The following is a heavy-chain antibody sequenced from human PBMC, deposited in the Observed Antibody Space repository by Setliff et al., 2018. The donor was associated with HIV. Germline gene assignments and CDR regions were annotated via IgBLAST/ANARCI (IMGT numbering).Heavy chain of an antibody. CDR1: GGSINISNDH. V-gene: IGHV4-39*07. J-gene: IGHJ5*02. D-gene: IGHD1-26*01. CDR3: AKEGNSVDNWLGP. Sequence: SETLSLTCTVSGGSINISNDHWGWVRQPPGKGLEWVGNVDYTGSTYYNPSLKSRVTISVDTSKNQFSLKLSSVTAADTAVYYCAKEGNSVDNWLGPWGQGTLVTVSS. CDR2: VDYTGST.